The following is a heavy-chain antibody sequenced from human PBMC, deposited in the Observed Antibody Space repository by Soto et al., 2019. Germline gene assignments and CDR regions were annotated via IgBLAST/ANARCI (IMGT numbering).Heavy chain of an antibody. CDR3: ARRGAGSGSFDY. CDR2: IYYTGHA. D-gene: IGHD3-10*01. CDR1: GVSINSGGYY. Sequence: QVQLQESGPGLVKPSQTLSLTCSVSGVSINSGGYYWSWIRHHPGKGLEWIGYIYYTGHAYYNPSLNSRVTMSSDTSKNQFSLKLSSVTAADTAVYYCARRGAGSGSFDYWGQGALVTVSS. V-gene: IGHV4-31*03. J-gene: IGHJ4*02.